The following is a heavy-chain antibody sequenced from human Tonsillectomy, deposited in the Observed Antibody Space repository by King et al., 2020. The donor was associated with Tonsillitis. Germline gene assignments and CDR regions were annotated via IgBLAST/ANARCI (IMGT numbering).Heavy chain of an antibody. D-gene: IGHD6-19*01. J-gene: IGHJ2*01. Sequence: QLQESGPGLIKPSETLSLTCTVSGGSTSSRTYFWAWIRQTPGKGLEWIGSVFYIGSTYYNPSFRGRVTMSVDTSKNQVSLNLTSMTAADTAVYYCARQPEYRSGWYWYFDLWGRGTLVTVSS. CDR2: VFYIGST. CDR3: ARQPEYRSGWYWYFDL. CDR1: GGSTSSRTYF. V-gene: IGHV4-39*01.